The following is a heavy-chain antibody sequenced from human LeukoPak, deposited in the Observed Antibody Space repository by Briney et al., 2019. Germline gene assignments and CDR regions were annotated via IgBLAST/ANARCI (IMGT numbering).Heavy chain of an antibody. CDR1: GGSFSGYY. J-gene: IGHJ4*02. Sequence: PSETLSLTCAVYGGSFSGYYWSWIRQPLGKGLDWIGEINHSGSTNYNPSLKSRVTISVDTSKNQFSLKLSSVTAADTAVYYCARGMYYYDSSGYYYPLDTLDYWGQGTLVTVSS. CDR2: INHSGST. V-gene: IGHV4-34*01. D-gene: IGHD3-22*01. CDR3: ARGMYYYDSSGYYYPLDTLDY.